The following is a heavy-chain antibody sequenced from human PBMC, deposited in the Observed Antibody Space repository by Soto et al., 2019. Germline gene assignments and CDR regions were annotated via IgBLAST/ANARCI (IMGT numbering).Heavy chain of an antibody. CDR3: ARQYDFWSYNWFDP. CDR2: IYYSGST. J-gene: IGHJ5*02. D-gene: IGHD3-3*01. CDR1: GGSISSSSYY. V-gene: IGHV4-39*01. Sequence: SETLSLTCTVSGGSISSSSYYWGWIRQPPGKGLEWIGSIYYSGSTYYNPSLKSRVTISVDTSKNQFSLKLSSVTAADTAVYYCARQYDFWSYNWFDPWGQGTLVTVSS.